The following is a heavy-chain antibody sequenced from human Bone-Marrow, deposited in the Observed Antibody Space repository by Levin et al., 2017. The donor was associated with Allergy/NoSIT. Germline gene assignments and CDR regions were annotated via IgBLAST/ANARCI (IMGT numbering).Heavy chain of an antibody. CDR1: GGTLSSYT. V-gene: IGHV1-69*06. CDR2: FIPIFDTA. D-gene: IGHD2-15*01. Sequence: AASVKVSCKASGGTLSSYTITWVRQAPGQGLEWMGGFIPIFDTANYAQRFQGRVTITADKSTSTAYMELSSLRSEDTAVYYCARSPSGGSGNHYYYFMDVWGEGTTVTVSS. J-gene: IGHJ6*03. CDR3: ARSPSGGSGNHYYYFMDV.